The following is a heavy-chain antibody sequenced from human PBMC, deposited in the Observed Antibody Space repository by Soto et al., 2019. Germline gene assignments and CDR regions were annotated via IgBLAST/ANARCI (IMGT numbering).Heavy chain of an antibody. CDR2: IYPGDSDT. J-gene: IGHJ4*02. V-gene: IGHV5-51*01. CDR1: GYSFTSYW. D-gene: IGHD3-10*01. CDR3: Y. Sequence: GESLKISCKGSGYSFTSYWIGWVRQMPGKGLEWMGIIYPGDSDTRYSPSFQGQVTISADKSISTAADTAVYYCARDSFMGFDYWGQGTLVTVSS.